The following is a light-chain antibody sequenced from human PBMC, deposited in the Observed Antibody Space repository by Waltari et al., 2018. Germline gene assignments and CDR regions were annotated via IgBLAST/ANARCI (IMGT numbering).Light chain of an antibody. J-gene: IGKJ2*01. Sequence: EIVLTQSPGTLSLSPGERATLSCSASQSVTSSYIAWYQQKPGQAPRVLSDGASSGATGVPVRFSGSGAGTDFILTISTLEPEEFAVYYCQQYDSSRGMYTFGQGTKLEI. CDR2: GAS. CDR3: QQYDSSRGMYT. V-gene: IGKV3-20*01. CDR1: QSVTSSY.